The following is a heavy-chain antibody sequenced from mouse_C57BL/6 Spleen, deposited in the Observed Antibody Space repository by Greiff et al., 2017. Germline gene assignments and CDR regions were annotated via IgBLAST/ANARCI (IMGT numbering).Heavy chain of an antibody. CDR1: GYTFTDYY. Sequence: EVQLQQSGPVLVKPGASVKMSCKASGYTFTDYYMNWVKQSHGKSLEWIGVINPYNGGTSYNQKFKGKATLTVDKSSSTAYMELNSLTSEDSAVYYCARRYYYGYDGRDYFDYWGQGTTLTVSS. CDR2: INPYNGGT. CDR3: ARRYYYGYDGRDYFDY. J-gene: IGHJ2*01. V-gene: IGHV1-19*01. D-gene: IGHD2-2*01.